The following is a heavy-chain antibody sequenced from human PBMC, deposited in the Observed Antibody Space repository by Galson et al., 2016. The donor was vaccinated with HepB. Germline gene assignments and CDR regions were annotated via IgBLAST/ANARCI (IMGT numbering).Heavy chain of an antibody. CDR2: VKDSGDIR. CDR3: ARDAYSSSFVYWFDP. D-gene: IGHD6-13*01. V-gene: IGHV3-23*01. J-gene: IGHJ5*02. CDR1: GFMFRNYA. Sequence: SLRLSCAASGFMFRNYAMSWVRQAPGKGLEWVSGVKDSGDIRHYADSVKGRFTISRDNSKNSLYLQMNSLRAEDTAVYYCARDAYSSSFVYWFDPWGQGTLVTVSS.